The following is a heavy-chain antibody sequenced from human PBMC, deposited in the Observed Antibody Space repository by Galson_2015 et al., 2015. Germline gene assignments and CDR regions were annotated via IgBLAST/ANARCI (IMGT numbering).Heavy chain of an antibody. J-gene: IGHJ6*02. CDR3: ARDQSHVYYYDTSGAEGYYYYYGMDV. CDR1: GGSISSSNW. V-gene: IGHV4-4*02. Sequence: LSLTCAVSGGSISSSNWWSWVRQPPGKGLEWIGQIYHSGSTNYNPSLKSRVTISVDKSKNQFSLKLSSVTAADTAVYYCARDQSHVYYYDTSGAEGYYYYYGMDVWGQGTTVTVSS. CDR2: IYHSGST. D-gene: IGHD3-22*01.